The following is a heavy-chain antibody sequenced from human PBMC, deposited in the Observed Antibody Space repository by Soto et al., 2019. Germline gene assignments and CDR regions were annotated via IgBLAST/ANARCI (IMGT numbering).Heavy chain of an antibody. D-gene: IGHD3-22*01. CDR1: GGTFSSYA. V-gene: IGHV1-69*01. J-gene: IGHJ4*02. CDR3: ARDNFHYYDSSGYYYFDY. Sequence: QVQLVQSGAEVKKPGSSVKVSCKASGGTFSSYAISWVRQAPGQGLEWMGGIIPIFGTANYAQKFQGRVTITADESTSTAYMELSGLRSEDTAVYYCARDNFHYYDSSGYYYFDYWGQGTLVPVSS. CDR2: IIPIFGTA.